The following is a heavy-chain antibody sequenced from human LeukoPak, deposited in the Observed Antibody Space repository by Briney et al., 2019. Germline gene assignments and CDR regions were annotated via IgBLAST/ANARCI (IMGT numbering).Heavy chain of an antibody. CDR3: AKAPYGDYYLDY. V-gene: IGHV3-9*01. D-gene: IGHD4-17*01. Sequence: GGSLRLSCAASGFTFDDYAMHWVRQAPGKGLEWVSGISWNSDSIGYADSVKGRFTISRDNAKNSLYLQMNSLRAEDTALYYCAKAPYGDYYLDYWGQGTLVTVSS. J-gene: IGHJ4*02. CDR2: ISWNSDSI. CDR1: GFTFDDYA.